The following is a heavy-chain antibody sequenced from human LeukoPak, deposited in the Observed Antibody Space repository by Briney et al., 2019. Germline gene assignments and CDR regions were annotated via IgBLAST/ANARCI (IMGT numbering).Heavy chain of an antibody. CDR1: GFTFSSYG. J-gene: IGHJ6*04. CDR2: ISYDGSNK. CDR3: AKSGIAAAGTFRSYYYYGMDV. D-gene: IGHD6-13*01. Sequence: PGRSLRLSCAASGFTFSSYGMHWVRQAPGKGLEWVAVISYDGSNKYYADSVKGRFTISRDNSKNTLYLQMNSLRAEDTAVYYCAKSGIAAAGTFRSYYYYGMDVWGKGTTVTVSS. V-gene: IGHV3-30*18.